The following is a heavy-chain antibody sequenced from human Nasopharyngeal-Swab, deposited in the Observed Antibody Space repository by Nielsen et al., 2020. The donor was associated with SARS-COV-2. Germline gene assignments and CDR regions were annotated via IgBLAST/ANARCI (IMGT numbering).Heavy chain of an antibody. CDR2: ISSSSSTI. V-gene: IGHV3-48*04. Sequence: IRQPPGKGLEWVSYISSSSSTIYYADSVKGRFTISRDNAKNSLYLQMNSLRAEDTAVYYCARDYSNSIGYYGMDVWGQGTTVTVSS. CDR3: ARDYSNSIGYYGMDV. D-gene: IGHD4-11*01. J-gene: IGHJ6*02.